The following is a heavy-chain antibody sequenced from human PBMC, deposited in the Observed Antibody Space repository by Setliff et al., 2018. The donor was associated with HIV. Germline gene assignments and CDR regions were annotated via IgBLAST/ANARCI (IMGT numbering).Heavy chain of an antibody. V-gene: IGHV1-18*04. Sequence: ASVKVSCKASGYTFTGYYMHWVRQAPGQGLEWMGWISAYNGDTNYAQKLQGRVTMTTDTSTNTAYLELTSLRSDDTAVYYCARYAASGTGWFDPWGQGTQVTVSS. D-gene: IGHD2-8*02. J-gene: IGHJ5*02. CDR1: GYTFTGYY. CDR2: ISAYNGDT. CDR3: ARYAASGTGWFDP.